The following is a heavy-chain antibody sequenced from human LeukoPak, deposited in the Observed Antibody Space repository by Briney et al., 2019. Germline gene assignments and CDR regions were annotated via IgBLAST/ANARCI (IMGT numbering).Heavy chain of an antibody. CDR3: ARDILTGYYYFDY. CDR2: INPNSGGT. J-gene: IGHJ4*02. CDR1: GYTFTSYG. Sequence: GASVKVSCKASGYTFTSYGISWVRQAPGQGLEWMGWINPNSGGTNYAQKFQGRVTMTRDTSISTAYMELSRLRSDDTAVYYCARDILTGYYYFDYWGQGTLVTVSS. D-gene: IGHD3-9*01. V-gene: IGHV1-2*02.